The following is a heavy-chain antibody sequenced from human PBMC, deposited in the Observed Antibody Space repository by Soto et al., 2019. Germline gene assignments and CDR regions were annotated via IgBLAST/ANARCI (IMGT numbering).Heavy chain of an antibody. D-gene: IGHD5-12*01. J-gene: IGHJ4*02. V-gene: IGHV3-23*01. CDR2: ISGSGGNT. Sequence: EVQLLESGGGLVQPGGSLRLSCAAPGFAFSNYAMSWVRQAPGKGLEWVSAISGSGGNTYYADSVKGRFTISRDNSKNTLYLQMSLLRAEDTAIYYCARDQGSIVTSIFFYWGQGTLVTISS. CDR3: ARDQGSIVTSIFFY. CDR1: GFAFSNYA.